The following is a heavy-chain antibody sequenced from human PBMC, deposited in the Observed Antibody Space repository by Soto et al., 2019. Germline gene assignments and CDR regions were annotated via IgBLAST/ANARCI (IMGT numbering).Heavy chain of an antibody. V-gene: IGHV3-21*01. CDR1: GFTFSSYS. CDR2: ISSSSSYI. CDR3: ARVWSSSWCDY. Sequence: EVQLVESGGGLVKPGGSLRLSCAASGFTFSSYSMNWVRQAPGKGLEWVSSISSSSSYIYYADSVKGRFTISRDNAKNSPYLQMNSLRAEDTAVYYCARVWSSSWCDYWGQGTLVTVSS. J-gene: IGHJ4*02. D-gene: IGHD6-13*01.